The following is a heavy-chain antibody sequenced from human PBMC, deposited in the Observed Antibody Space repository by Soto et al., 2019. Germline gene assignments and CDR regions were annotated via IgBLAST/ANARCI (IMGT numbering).Heavy chain of an antibody. Sequence: PGGSLRLSCAASGFTFDDYAMHWVRQAPGKGLEWVSSSSGSSTDYADSVKGRFTISRDNSRNTLYLQMNSLRAEDTAVYYCARNPKPYYDFWSGYYYFDYWGQGTLVTVSS. CDR1: GFTFDDYA. V-gene: IGHV3-23*01. CDR2: SSSGSST. D-gene: IGHD3-3*01. J-gene: IGHJ4*02. CDR3: ARNPKPYYDFWSGYYYFDY.